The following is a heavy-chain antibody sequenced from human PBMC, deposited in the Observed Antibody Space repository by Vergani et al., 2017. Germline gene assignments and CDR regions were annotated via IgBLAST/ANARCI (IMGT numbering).Heavy chain of an antibody. CDR1: GFTFSSYA. D-gene: IGHD3-16*01. V-gene: IGHV3-23*01. J-gene: IGHJ3*02. CDR2: ISGSGGST. CDR3: AISYYDYVWWSQNDAFDI. Sequence: EVQLLESGGGLVQPGGSLRLSCAASGFTFSSYAMSWVRQAPGKGLEWVSAISGSGGSTYYADSVNGRFTISRDNSKNTLYLQMNILRAEDTAVYYCAISYYDYVWWSQNDAFDIWGQGTMVTVSS.